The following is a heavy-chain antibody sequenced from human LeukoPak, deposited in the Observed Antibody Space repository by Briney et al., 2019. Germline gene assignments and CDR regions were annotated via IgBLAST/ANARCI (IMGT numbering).Heavy chain of an antibody. J-gene: IGHJ4*02. CDR3: ARDPSGSYYNEHDY. D-gene: IGHD3-10*01. CDR1: GFTFSDYY. Sequence: GGSLRLSCAASGFTFSDYYMSWIRQAPGKGLEWVSYISSSGSTIYYADSVKGRFTISRDNAKNPLYLQMNSLRAEDTAVYYCARDPSGSYYNEHDYWGQGTLVTVSS. V-gene: IGHV3-11*04. CDR2: ISSSGSTI.